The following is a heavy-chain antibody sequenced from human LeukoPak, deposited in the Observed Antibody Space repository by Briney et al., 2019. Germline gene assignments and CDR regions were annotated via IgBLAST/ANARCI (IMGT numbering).Heavy chain of an antibody. J-gene: IGHJ4*02. CDR3: ARHYTYPFPDY. Sequence: LGESLKISCKGSGYSFSNYWIPWVRQMPGKGLEWMGIIYPGDSDTTYSPSFQGQVTISADKSISTAYLQWSSLKASDTAMYYCARHYTYPFPDYWGQGTLVTVSS. V-gene: IGHV5-51*01. D-gene: IGHD2-2*02. CDR1: GYSFSNYW. CDR2: IYPGDSDT.